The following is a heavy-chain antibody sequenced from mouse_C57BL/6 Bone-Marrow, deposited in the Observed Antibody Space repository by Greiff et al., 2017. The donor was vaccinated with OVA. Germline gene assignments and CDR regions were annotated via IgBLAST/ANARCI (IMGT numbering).Heavy chain of an antibody. D-gene: IGHD1-1*01. J-gene: IGHJ3*01. V-gene: IGHV1-22*01. CDR1: GYTFTDYN. CDR2: INPNNGGT. Sequence: VQLQQSGPELVKPGASVKMSCKASGYTFTDYNMHWVKQSHGQSLEWIGYINPNNGGTSYNQKFKGKATLTVNKSSSTAYMELRSLTSEDSAVYYCARANYYGSSPWFAYWGQGTLVTVSA. CDR3: ARANYYGSSPWFAY.